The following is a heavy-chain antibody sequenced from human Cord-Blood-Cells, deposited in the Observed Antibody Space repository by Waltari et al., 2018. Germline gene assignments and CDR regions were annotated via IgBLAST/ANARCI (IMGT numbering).Heavy chain of an antibody. J-gene: IGHJ3*02. V-gene: IGHV1-24*01. CDR2: FDPEEGET. Sequence: QVQLVQSGAEVKTPGASVKVSCKVSGYTLTDLSMHWLRQAPGKGLEWMGGFDPEEGETIYAQKFQGRVTMTEDTSTDTAYMELSSLRSEDTAVYYCATMSAWGWDAFDIWGQGTMVTVSS. CDR3: ATMSAWGWDAFDI. D-gene: IGHD7-27*01. CDR1: GYTLTDLS.